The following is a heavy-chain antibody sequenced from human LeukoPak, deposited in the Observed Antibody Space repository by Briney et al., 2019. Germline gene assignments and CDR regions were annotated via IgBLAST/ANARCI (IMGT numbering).Heavy chain of an antibody. CDR3: ARHWAHYDSSGKLDY. J-gene: IGHJ4*02. D-gene: IGHD3-22*01. V-gene: IGHV4-39*01. CDR2: IYYSGST. CDR1: GGSISSSSYY. Sequence: PSETLSLTCTVSGGSISSSSYYWGWIRQPPGKGLEWIGSIYYSGSTYYNPSLKSRVTISLDTSKNQFSLKLSSVTAADTAVYCCARHWAHYDSSGKLDYWGQGTLVTVSS.